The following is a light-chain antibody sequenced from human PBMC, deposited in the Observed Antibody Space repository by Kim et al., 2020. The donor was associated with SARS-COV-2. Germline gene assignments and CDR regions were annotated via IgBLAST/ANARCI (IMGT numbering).Light chain of an antibody. Sequence: STLSASVGDTATITCRASQSITSGLAWYQQKPGKVPKLLIYLVSNLDSGVPSRFSGSGSGTQFTLTISSLQPDDFATYYCQQHNGYFGGGTKLEI. CDR3: QQHNGY. J-gene: IGKJ4*01. CDR2: LVS. CDR1: QSITSG. V-gene: IGKV1-5*01.